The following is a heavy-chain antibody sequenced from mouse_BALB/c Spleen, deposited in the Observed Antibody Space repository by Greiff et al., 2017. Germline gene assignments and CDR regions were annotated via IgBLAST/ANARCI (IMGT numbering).Heavy chain of an antibody. CDR3: ARQGTTVVEEGFAY. CDR1: GFTFSSYA. J-gene: IGHJ3*01. V-gene: IGHV5-9-3*01. D-gene: IGHD1-1*01. Sequence: EVMLVESGGGLVKPGGSLKLSCAASGFTFSSYAMSWVRQTPEKRLEWVATISSGGSYTYYPDSVKGRFTISRDNAKNTLYLQMSSLRSEDTAMYYCARQGTTVVEEGFAYWGQGTLVTVSA. CDR2: ISSGGSYT.